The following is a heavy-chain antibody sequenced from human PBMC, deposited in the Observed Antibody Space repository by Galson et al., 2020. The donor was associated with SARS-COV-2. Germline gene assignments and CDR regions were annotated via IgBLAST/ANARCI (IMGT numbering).Heavy chain of an antibody. CDR2: ISSNDDK. V-gene: IGHV2-5*01. D-gene: IGHD2-15*01. CDR3: AHSRYRCSEANCFVPVGY. Sequence: SGSTQVKPTETLKLTCMFSGFSLSTTGGGVGWIRQPPGKALAWPTLISSNDDKRHSPSLKSRPTINKDTPKNQVAHKMTNMDPVDTATYYCAHSRYRCSEANCFVPVGYWGQGTLVTVAS. CDR1: GFSLSTTGGG. J-gene: IGHJ4*02.